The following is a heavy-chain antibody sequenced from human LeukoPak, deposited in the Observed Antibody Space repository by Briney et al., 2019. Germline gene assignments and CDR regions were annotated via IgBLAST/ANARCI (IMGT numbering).Heavy chain of an antibody. J-gene: IGHJ4*02. V-gene: IGHV3-23*01. CDR3: AKDQYILTGNFDY. CDR1: GFTFSSYA. CDR2: ISGSGGST. D-gene: IGHD3-9*01. Sequence: GGSLRLSCAAYGFTFSSYAMSWVRQAPGKGLEWVSAISGSGGSTYYADSAKGRFTISRDNSKNTLYLQMNSLRAEDTAVYYCAKDQYILTGNFDYWGQGTLVTVSS.